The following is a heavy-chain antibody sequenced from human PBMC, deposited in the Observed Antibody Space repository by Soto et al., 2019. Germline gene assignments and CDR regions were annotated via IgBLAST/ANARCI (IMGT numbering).Heavy chain of an antibody. V-gene: IGHV4-30-2*01. J-gene: IGHJ6*02. CDR2: IYHSGST. CDR3: ASASRLYFGSGTYQPPPSYAMDV. D-gene: IGHD3-10*01. Sequence: SETLSLTCAVSGDSISSGTYSWTRQPPGKGLEWIGYIYHSGSTYYNPSLKSRVAISVDSSNNQFSLKLTSVTAADTAVYYCASASRLYFGSGTYQPPPSYAMDVWGQGTTVTVS. CDR1: GDSISSGTYS.